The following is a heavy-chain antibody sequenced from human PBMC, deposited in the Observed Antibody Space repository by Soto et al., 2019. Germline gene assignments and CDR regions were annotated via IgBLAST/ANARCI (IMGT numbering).Heavy chain of an antibody. Sequence: ASVKVSCKASGYTFTSYATHWVRQAPGQRLEWMGWINAGNGNTKYSQKFQGRVTITRDTSASTAYMELSSLRSEDTAVYYCARELLLWGCSGGSCYFGAFDIWGRGTMVTVSS. CDR3: ARELLLWGCSGGSCYFGAFDI. CDR2: INAGNGNT. V-gene: IGHV1-3*01. J-gene: IGHJ3*02. D-gene: IGHD2-15*01. CDR1: GYTFTSYA.